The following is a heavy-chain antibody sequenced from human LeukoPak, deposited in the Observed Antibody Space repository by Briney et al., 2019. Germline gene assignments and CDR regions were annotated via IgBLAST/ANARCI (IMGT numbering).Heavy chain of an antibody. J-gene: IGHJ6*03. D-gene: IGHD3-10*01. Sequence: GSLRLSCAASGFTFSNYAMYWVRQAPGKGLEWVSALSDSGGSTFYADSVKGRFTISRDNSKNTLCLQMNRLRAEDTAVYYCAKGGAVSSKSITMIRGTRRYYYYMDVWGKGTTVTISS. CDR1: GFTFSNYA. V-gene: IGHV3-23*01. CDR2: LSDSGGST. CDR3: AKGGAVSSKSITMIRGTRRYYYYMDV.